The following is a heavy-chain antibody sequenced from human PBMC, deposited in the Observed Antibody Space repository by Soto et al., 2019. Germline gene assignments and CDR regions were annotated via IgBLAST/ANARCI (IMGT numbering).Heavy chain of an antibody. D-gene: IGHD4-17*01. CDR3: AHYRIFGDYMYYFDS. V-gene: IGHV2-5*02. J-gene: IGHJ4*02. CDR1: GFSLSNRKVG. Sequence: SGPKLGNPKQSLTKTCTFSGFSLSNRKVGVGWIRQPPGKALEWLALIYWDDDKRYSPSLKTRLTITKDTSKNQVVLTMTNMDPVDTATYYCAHYRIFGDYMYYFDSWGQGTLVTVSS. CDR2: IYWDDDK.